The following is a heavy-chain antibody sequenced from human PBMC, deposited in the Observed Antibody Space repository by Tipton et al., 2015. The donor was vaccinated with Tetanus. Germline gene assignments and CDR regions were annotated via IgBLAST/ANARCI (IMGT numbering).Heavy chain of an antibody. CDR1: GGSITSGAYL. CDR2: IYHSGSP. D-gene: IGHD1/OR15-1a*01. CDR3: ARANNEYPKKGPFDY. V-gene: IGHV4-30-2*01. Sequence: TLSLTCAVSGGSITSGAYLWGWIRQPPGKGLEWIGYIYHSGSPYYNPSLKSRVTLSVDTSMNQFSLQLSSATAADTAVYYCARANNEYPKKGPFDYWGQGARVIVSS. J-gene: IGHJ4*02.